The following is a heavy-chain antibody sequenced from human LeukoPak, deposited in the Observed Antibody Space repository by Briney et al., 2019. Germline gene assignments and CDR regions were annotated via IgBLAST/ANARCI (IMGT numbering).Heavy chain of an antibody. CDR2: ISAYNGNT. Sequence: ASVKVSCKASGYTFSSYGISWVRQAPGQRLEWMGWISAYNGNTNYAQKFQGRVIMTRDTSTSTVYMELSSLRSEDTAVYYCAKDGGDCSSISCLYFFDSWGQGTLVTVSS. D-gene: IGHD2-2*01. V-gene: IGHV1-18*01. CDR1: GYTFSSYG. J-gene: IGHJ4*02. CDR3: AKDGGDCSSISCLYFFDS.